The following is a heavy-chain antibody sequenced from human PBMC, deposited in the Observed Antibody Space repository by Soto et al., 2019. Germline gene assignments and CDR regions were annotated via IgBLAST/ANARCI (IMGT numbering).Heavy chain of an antibody. CDR3: ATRLDDCSSTSCYYYYYGMDV. CDR1: GFTFSSHA. Sequence: GGSLRLSCAASGFTFSSHAMGWVRQAPGKGLEWVAVISYDGSNKYYADSVKGRFTISRDNSKNTLYLQMNSLRAEDTAVYYCATRLDDCSSTSCYYYYYGMDVWGQGTTVTVSS. V-gene: IGHV3-30-3*01. D-gene: IGHD2-2*01. CDR2: ISYDGSNK. J-gene: IGHJ6*02.